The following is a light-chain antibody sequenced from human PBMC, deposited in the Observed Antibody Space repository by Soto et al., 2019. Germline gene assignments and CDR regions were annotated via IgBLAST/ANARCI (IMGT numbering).Light chain of an antibody. J-gene: IGKJ5*01. V-gene: IGKV1-39*01. Sequence: ASQSISSYLNWYQQKPGKAPKLLIYAASSLQSGVPSRFSGSGSGTDFTLTISSLQPEDFATYYCQQSYSTSIAFCQRTRLEIK. CDR2: AAS. CDR1: QSISSY. CDR3: QQSYSTSIA.